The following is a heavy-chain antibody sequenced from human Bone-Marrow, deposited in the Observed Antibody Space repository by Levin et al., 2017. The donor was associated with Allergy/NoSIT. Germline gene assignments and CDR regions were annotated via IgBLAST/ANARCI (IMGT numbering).Heavy chain of an antibody. V-gene: IGHV5-51*01. Sequence: GGSLRLSCKGSGYSFTSYWIGWVRQMPGKGLEWMGIIYPGDSDTRYSPSFQGQVTISADKSISTAYLQWSSLKASDTAMYYCARRGGYCSSTSCYAGNAFDIWGQGTMVTVSS. CDR3: ARRGGYCSSTSCYAGNAFDI. CDR2: IYPGDSDT. CDR1: GYSFTSYW. D-gene: IGHD2-2*01. J-gene: IGHJ3*02.